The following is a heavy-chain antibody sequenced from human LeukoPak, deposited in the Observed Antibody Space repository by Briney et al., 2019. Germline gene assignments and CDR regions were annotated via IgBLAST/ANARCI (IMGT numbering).Heavy chain of an antibody. Sequence: ASETLSLTCTVSGGSISSYYWSWIRQPPGKGLEWIGYIYYSGSTNYNPSLKSRVTISVDTSKNQFSLKLSSVTAADTAVYYCARGAVLWFGELLLGWFDPWGQGTLLTVSS. D-gene: IGHD3-10*01. CDR2: IYYSGST. CDR1: GGSISSYY. CDR3: ARGAVLWFGELLLGWFDP. V-gene: IGHV4-59*08. J-gene: IGHJ5*02.